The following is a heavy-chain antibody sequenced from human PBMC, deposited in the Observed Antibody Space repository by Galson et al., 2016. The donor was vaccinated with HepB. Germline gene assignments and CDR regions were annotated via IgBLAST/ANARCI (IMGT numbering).Heavy chain of an antibody. CDR2: IKQDGSEK. V-gene: IGHV3-7*03. CDR1: GFTFSSYW. J-gene: IGHJ5*02. D-gene: IGHD3-10*01. Sequence: SLRLSCAASGFTFSSYWMSWVRQAPGKGLEWVANIKQDGSEKYYVDSVKGRFTVSRDNSKNTLYLQMNSLRAEDTAVYFCAKEMVRGVFTINWFGTWGQGTQVSVSS. CDR3: AKEMVRGVFTINWFGT.